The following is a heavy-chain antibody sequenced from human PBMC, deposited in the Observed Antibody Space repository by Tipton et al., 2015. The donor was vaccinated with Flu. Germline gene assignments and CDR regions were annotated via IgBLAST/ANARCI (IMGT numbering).Heavy chain of an antibody. CDR2: IYISGRT. V-gene: IGHV4-61*02. Sequence: TLSLTCSVSGGSISSSSHYWSWIRQPAGKGLEWIGRIYISGRTEYNPSLKSRASISVDRVKNQFSLKLNSVTAADTAVYYCARDLGAFNWFDSWGRGTLVTVSS. CDR3: ARDLGAFNWFDS. J-gene: IGHJ5*01. CDR1: GGSISSSSHY. D-gene: IGHD3-16*01.